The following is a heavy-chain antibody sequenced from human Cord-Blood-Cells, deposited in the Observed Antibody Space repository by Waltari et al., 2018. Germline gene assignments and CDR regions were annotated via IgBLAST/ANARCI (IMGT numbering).Heavy chain of an antibody. CDR3: ARESVSGSYNWFDP. J-gene: IGHJ5*02. CDR1: GGSFSGYY. CDR2: INHSGST. D-gene: IGHD1-26*01. V-gene: IGHV4-34*01. Sequence: QVQLQQWGAGLLKPSETLSLTCAVYGGSFSGYYWSWIRQPPGKGLEWIGEINHSGSTNYNPSRKSRVTISVDTSKTQFSLKLSSVTAADTAVYDCARESVSGSYNWFDPWGQGTLVTVSS.